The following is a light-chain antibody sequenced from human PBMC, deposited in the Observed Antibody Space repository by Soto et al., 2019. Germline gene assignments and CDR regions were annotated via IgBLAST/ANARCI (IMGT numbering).Light chain of an antibody. V-gene: IGLV1-44*01. CDR3: VAWDDSLSGPI. CDR1: RSNIASNT. CDR2: GND. Sequence: QSVLTQPPSVSGTPGQRLTISCSGGRSNIASNTVNWYHQLPGTAPKLLLYGNDQRPSGVPGRFSGSKSGTSASLAISGLQSDDEAEYFCVAWDDSLSGPIFGGGTKVTVL. J-gene: IGLJ2*01.